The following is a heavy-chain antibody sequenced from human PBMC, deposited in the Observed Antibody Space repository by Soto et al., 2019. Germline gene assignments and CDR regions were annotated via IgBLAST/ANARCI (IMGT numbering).Heavy chain of an antibody. CDR2: IYPGDSDT. CDR1: GYSFTSYW. CDR3: ARTMRYCSGGSCYSGYYYGMDV. D-gene: IGHD2-15*01. J-gene: IGHJ6*02. V-gene: IGHV5-51*01. Sequence: GESLKISCKGSGYSFTSYWIGWVRQMPGKGLEWMGIIYPGDSDTRYSPSFQGQVTISADKSISTAYLQWSSLKASDTAMYYCARTMRYCSGGSCYSGYYYGMDVWGQGTTVTVSS.